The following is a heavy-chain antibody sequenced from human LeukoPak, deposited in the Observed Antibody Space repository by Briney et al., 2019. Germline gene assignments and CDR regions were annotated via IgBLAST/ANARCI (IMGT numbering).Heavy chain of an antibody. Sequence: ASVKVSCKASGGTFSSYAISWVRQAPGKGLEWMGLVDPEDGETIYAEKFQGRVTITADTSTDTAYMELSSLRSEDTAVYYRAARAVGATRYPDYWGQGTLVTVSS. D-gene: IGHD1-26*01. CDR2: VDPEDGET. CDR3: AARAVGATRYPDY. V-gene: IGHV1-69-2*01. J-gene: IGHJ4*02. CDR1: GGTFSSYA.